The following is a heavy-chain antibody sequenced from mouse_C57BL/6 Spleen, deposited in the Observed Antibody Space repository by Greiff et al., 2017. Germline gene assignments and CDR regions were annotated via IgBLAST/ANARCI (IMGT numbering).Heavy chain of an antibody. V-gene: IGHV1-50*01. CDR2: IDPSDSYT. Sequence: QVQLQQPGAELVKPGASVKLSCKASGYTFTSYWMQWVKQRPGQGLEWIGEIDPSDSYTNYNQKFKGKATLTVDTSSSTAYMQLSSLTSEDAAVYYCARRPNYGSSPFDDWGKGTTLTVSS. J-gene: IGHJ2*01. CDR1: GYTFTSYW. CDR3: ARRPNYGSSPFDD. D-gene: IGHD1-1*01.